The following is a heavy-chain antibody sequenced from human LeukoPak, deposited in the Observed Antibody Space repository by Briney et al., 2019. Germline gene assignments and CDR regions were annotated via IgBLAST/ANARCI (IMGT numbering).Heavy chain of an antibody. CDR1: GASISSYY. Sequence: KPSETLSLTCTVSGASISSYYWSWIRQPPGKGLEWIGYIYYSGSTNYNASLKSRVTISVDTSKNQFSLKLSSVTAADTAVYYCASGPYPAAGTDHQFDYWGQGTLVTVSS. CDR3: ASGPYPAAGTDHQFDY. V-gene: IGHV4-59*01. CDR2: IYYSGST. D-gene: IGHD6-13*01. J-gene: IGHJ4*02.